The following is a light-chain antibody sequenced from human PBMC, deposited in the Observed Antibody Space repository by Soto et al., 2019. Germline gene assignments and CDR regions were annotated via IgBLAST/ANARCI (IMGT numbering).Light chain of an antibody. CDR3: QQYGSSPRT. V-gene: IGKV3-20*01. CDR1: QSVRSSY. Sequence: EIVLTQSPDTLSLSPGESATLSCRASQSVRSSYLAWYQQTPGQTPRLLIYAASSRATGIPDRFSGSGSGTDFSLTISRLEAEDFAEYYCQQYGSSPRTFGQGTKVDIK. CDR2: AAS. J-gene: IGKJ1*01.